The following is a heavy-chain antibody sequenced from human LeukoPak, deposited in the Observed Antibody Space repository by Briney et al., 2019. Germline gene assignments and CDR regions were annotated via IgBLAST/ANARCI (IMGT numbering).Heavy chain of an antibody. D-gene: IGHD2-15*01. Sequence: GGSLRLSCTASGFTFSNAWMSWVRQAPGKGLEWVAVISYDGSNKYYADSVKGRFTISRDNPKNTLYLQMNSLRAEDTAVYYCARDRQKWEGVVVVAATPSYGMDVWGQGTTVTVSS. CDR2: ISYDGSNK. CDR1: GFTFSNAW. V-gene: IGHV3-30-3*01. CDR3: ARDRQKWEGVVVVAATPSYGMDV. J-gene: IGHJ6*02.